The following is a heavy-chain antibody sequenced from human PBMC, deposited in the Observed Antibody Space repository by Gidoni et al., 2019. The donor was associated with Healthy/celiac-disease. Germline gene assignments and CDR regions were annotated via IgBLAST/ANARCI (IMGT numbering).Heavy chain of an antibody. Sequence: QVQLVESGGGVVKPGRSLRLSCAASGFTLGSYAMHWVRQAPGKGLEWVAVISYDGSNKYYADSVKGRFTISRDNSKNTLYLQMNSLRAEDTAVYYCARESGSGGLNYYYGMDVWGQGTTVTVSS. D-gene: IGHD6-19*01. CDR2: ISYDGSNK. J-gene: IGHJ6*02. V-gene: IGHV3-30*01. CDR3: ARESGSGGLNYYYGMDV. CDR1: GFTLGSYA.